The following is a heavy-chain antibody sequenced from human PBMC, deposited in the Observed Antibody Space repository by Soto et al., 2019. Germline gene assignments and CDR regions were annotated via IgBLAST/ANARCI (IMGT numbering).Heavy chain of an antibody. CDR3: AHRQERRFGAPYYYYMDV. CDR1: GFSLSTSGVG. CDR2: IYWDDDK. D-gene: IGHD3-10*01. Sequence: QITLKESGPPLVNPTQTLTLTCTFSGFSLSTSGVGVGWIRQPPGKALEWLALIYWDDDKRYSPSLKSRLTTTKDTSKNQVVLTMTNMDPVDTATYYCAHRQERRFGAPYYYYMDVWGKGTTVTVSS. J-gene: IGHJ6*03. V-gene: IGHV2-5*02.